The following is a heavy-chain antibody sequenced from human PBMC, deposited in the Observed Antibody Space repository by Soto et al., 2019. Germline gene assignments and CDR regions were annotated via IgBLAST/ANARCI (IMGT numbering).Heavy chain of an antibody. CDR1: GGTFSSYT. D-gene: IGHD2-15*01. Sequence: QVQLVQSGAEVKKPGSSVKVSCKASGGTFSSYTISWVRQAPGQGLEWMGRIIPILGIANYAQKFQGRVTSTADKSTSTAYMELSSLRSEDTAVYYCASRVVVAATSTGWFDPWGQGTLVTVSS. CDR3: ASRVVVAATSTGWFDP. CDR2: IIPILGIA. J-gene: IGHJ5*02. V-gene: IGHV1-69*02.